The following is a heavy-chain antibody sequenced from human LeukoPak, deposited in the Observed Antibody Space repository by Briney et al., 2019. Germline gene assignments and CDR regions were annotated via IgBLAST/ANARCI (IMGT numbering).Heavy chain of an antibody. V-gene: IGHV4-59*01. CDR1: GGSISNYY. CDR2: IFYTGTT. Sequence: PSETLSPTWTVSGGSISNYYWSWIRQPPGKGLEWIGYIFYTGTTSYSPSLKSRVTISVDTSKNQFSLTLSSVTAADTAVYYCARSQDTITAAATPVGSWGQGTLVTVSS. CDR3: ARSQDTITAAATPVGS. D-gene: IGHD2-15*01. J-gene: IGHJ5*02.